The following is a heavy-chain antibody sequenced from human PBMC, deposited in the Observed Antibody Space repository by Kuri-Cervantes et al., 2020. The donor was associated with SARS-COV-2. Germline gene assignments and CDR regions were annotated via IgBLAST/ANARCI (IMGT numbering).Heavy chain of an antibody. Sequence: GESLKISCAASGFTVSSNYMSWVRQAPGKGLEWVSVIYSSGSTYYADSVKGRFTISRDNSKNTLYLQMNSLRAEDTAVYYCVRDGDHWNFDYWGQGTLVTVSS. J-gene: IGHJ4*02. CDR2: IYSSGST. CDR1: GFTVSSNY. V-gene: IGHV3-53*01. CDR3: VRDGDHWNFDY. D-gene: IGHD1-1*01.